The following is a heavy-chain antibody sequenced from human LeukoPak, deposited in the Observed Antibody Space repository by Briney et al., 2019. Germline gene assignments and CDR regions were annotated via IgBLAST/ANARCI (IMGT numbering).Heavy chain of an antibody. CDR1: GFTFSSYA. J-gene: IGHJ4*02. CDR2: ISGSGGST. Sequence: GGSLRLSCAASGFTFSSYAMSWVRQAPGKGLEWVSAISGSGGSTYYADSVKGRFTISRDNSKNTLYLQMNSLRAEDTAVYYCAKGQDYDYVWGSYRFVDYWGQGTLVTVSS. CDR3: AKGQDYDYVWGSYRFVDY. D-gene: IGHD3-16*02. V-gene: IGHV3-23*01.